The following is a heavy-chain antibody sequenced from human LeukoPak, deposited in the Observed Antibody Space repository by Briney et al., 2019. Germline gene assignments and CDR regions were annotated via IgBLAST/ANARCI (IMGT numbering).Heavy chain of an antibody. Sequence: ASVKISCKASGYTFTSYGISWVRQAPGQGLEWMGWISAYNGNANYAQKLQGRVTMSTDTSTSTAYMELRSLRSDDTAVYYCTKVGSSWHFDYWGQGTLVTVSS. D-gene: IGHD6-13*01. CDR1: GYTFTSYG. V-gene: IGHV1-18*01. J-gene: IGHJ4*02. CDR2: ISAYNGNA. CDR3: TKVGSSWHFDY.